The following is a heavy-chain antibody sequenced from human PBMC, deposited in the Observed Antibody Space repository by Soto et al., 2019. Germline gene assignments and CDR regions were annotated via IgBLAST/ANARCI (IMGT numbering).Heavy chain of an antibody. V-gene: IGHV4-39*07. J-gene: IGHJ4*02. CDR1: GGSISSSTYY. CDR2: IYYDGSA. CDR3: AREESSIRGLFDY. D-gene: IGHD6-6*01. Sequence: SETLSLTCTVSGGSISSSTYYWGWIRQPPGKGLECVGTIYYDGSAYYNPSLRSRVTISVDTSKNQFSLKLSSVTAADTAVYYCAREESSIRGLFDYWGQGILVTVSS.